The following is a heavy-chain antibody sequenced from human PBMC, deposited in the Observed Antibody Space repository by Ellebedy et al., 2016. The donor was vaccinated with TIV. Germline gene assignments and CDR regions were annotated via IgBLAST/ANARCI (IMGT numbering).Heavy chain of an antibody. V-gene: IGHV5-51*01. Sequence: ASVKVSCKGSGYSFTSSWIGWVRQLPGNGLEWMGIIYLGDSDTRYSPSFQGQVTISADKSISNAYLQWSSLKVSDTAMYYCARQKDYYFDYWGQGTPVAVSS. J-gene: IGHJ4*02. CDR2: IYLGDSDT. CDR3: ARQKDYYFDY. CDR1: GYSFTSSW. D-gene: IGHD2-15*01.